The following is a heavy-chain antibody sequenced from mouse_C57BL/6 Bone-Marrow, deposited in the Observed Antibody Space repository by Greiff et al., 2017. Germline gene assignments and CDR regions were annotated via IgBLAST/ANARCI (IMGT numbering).Heavy chain of an antibody. CDR1: GYTFTSYW. J-gene: IGHJ3*01. CDR2: IYPSDSET. Sequence: VQLQQPGAELVRPGSSVKLSCKASGYTFTSYWMDWVKQRPGQGLEWIGNIYPSDSETHYNQKFKDKATLPVDKSSSTAYMQLSSLTSEDSAVYYCARGGSSPWFAYWGQGTLVTVSA. CDR3: ARGGSSPWFAY. D-gene: IGHD1-1*01. V-gene: IGHV1-61*01.